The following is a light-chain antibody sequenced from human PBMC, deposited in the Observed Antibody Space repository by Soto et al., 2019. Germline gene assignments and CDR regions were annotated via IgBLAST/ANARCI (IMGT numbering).Light chain of an antibody. J-gene: IGKJ5*01. V-gene: IGKV3-11*01. CDR1: QSVSSY. CDR2: DAS. CDR3: QQRSNWPPIT. Sequence: DIVLTQSPATLSLPPGERATLSCMASQSVSSYLAWYQQKPGQAPRLLIYDASNRATGIPARFSGSGSGTDFTLTISSLEPEDFAVYYCQQRSNWPPITLGQGTRLEIK.